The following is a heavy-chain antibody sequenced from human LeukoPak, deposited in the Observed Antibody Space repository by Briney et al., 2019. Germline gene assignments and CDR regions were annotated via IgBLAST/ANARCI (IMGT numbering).Heavy chain of an antibody. J-gene: IGHJ3*02. CDR2: IFYTGST. CDR1: GGSISSYY. V-gene: IGHV4-59*01. CDR3: ARDGAVDILTGYGAFDI. Sequence: PSETLSLTCTVSGGSISSYYWTWIRQPPGKGLEWIGYIFYTGSTNYNPSLKSRVTISVDTSKNQFSLKLNSVSAADTAVYYCARDGAVDILTGYGAFDIWGQGTMVTVSS. D-gene: IGHD3-9*01.